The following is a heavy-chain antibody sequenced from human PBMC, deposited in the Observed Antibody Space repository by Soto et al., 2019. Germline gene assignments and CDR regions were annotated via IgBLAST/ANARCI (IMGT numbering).Heavy chain of an antibody. V-gene: IGHV3-33*01. CDR3: ARDDDYDDNGLDL. CDR1: GFAFSNHG. D-gene: IGHD4-17*01. Sequence: GGSLRLSCAASGFAFSNHGMHWVRQAPGKGLEWLAVIVREGSEKFYADSVKGRFTISRDNSKNTLYLEMSSLRAEDTAVYYSARDDDYDDNGLDLWGQGTLVTVSS. CDR2: IVREGSEK. J-gene: IGHJ4*02.